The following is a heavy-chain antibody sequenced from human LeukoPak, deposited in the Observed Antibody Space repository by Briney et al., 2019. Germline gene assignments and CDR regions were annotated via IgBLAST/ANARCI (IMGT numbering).Heavy chain of an antibody. CDR1: GFTFSSYS. J-gene: IGHJ6*02. D-gene: IGHD6-19*01. CDR2: ISSSSSTI. Sequence: SGGSLRLSCAASGFTFSSYSMNWVRQAPGKGLEWVSCISSSSSTIYYADSVKGRFTISRDNAKNSLYLQMNSLRAEDTAVYYCAGDGYSSGWYPDSGYYYGMDVWGQGTTVTVSS. CDR3: AGDGYSSGWYPDSGYYYGMDV. V-gene: IGHV3-48*01.